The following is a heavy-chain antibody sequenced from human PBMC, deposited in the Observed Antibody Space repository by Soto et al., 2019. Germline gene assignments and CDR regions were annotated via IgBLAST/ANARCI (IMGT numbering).Heavy chain of an antibody. D-gene: IGHD3-10*01. V-gene: IGHV4-59*01. CDR1: GGSISSYY. Sequence: SETLSLTCTVSGGSISSYYWSWIRQPPGKGLEWIGYIYYSGSTNYNPSLKSRVTISVDTSKNQFSLKLSSVTAADTAVYYCARDRSGSGRNYYYYYGMDVWAQGTTVTVSS. CDR2: IYYSGST. CDR3: ARDRSGSGRNYYYYYGMDV. J-gene: IGHJ6*02.